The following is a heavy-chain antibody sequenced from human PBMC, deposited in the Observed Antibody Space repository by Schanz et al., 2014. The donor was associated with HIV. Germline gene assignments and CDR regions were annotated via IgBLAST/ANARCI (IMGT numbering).Heavy chain of an antibody. CDR2: ISRTGGST. CDR3: AKEAVTTFFDY. Sequence: EVQLLESGGGSVQRGGSLRLSCAASGFTFSSDAMSWARQAPGKGLEWVSSISRTGGSTYYADSVKGRFTISRDNSKNTLYLQMNSLRAEDTAVYYCAKEAVTTFFDYWGQGTLVTVSS. CDR1: GFTFSSDA. J-gene: IGHJ4*02. D-gene: IGHD4-4*01. V-gene: IGHV3-23*01.